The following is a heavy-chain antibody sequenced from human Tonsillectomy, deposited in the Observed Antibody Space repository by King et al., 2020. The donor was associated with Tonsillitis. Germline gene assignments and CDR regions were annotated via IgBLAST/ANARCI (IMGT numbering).Heavy chain of an antibody. CDR3: ARENCFYNY. Sequence: QLVQSGAEVQKPGASVKVSCKTSGYTFTDYHLHWVRQAPGQGLEWVGCINGGSGATYYAQKFQGRVTMTRDTSTSTAFMDLSRLTSDDTALYYCARENCFYNYWGQGTLVTVSS. CDR2: INGGSGAT. CDR1: GYTFTDYH. D-gene: IGHD2/OR15-2a*01. V-gene: IGHV1-2*02. J-gene: IGHJ1*01.